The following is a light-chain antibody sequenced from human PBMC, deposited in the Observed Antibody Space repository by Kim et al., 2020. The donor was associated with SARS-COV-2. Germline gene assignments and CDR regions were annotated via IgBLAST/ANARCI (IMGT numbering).Light chain of an antibody. CDR1: NGALTRGHY. J-gene: IGLJ2*01. CDR3: LLSYGDVRV. CDR2: DTA. V-gene: IGLV7-46*01. Sequence: GTVTLPCASSNGALTRGHYPHWFQQKPGHAPPTLIYDTANRHSVAPARFSGSVLEGRAALTLSGAQPEDEADYFCLLSYGDVRVFGGGTKLTVL.